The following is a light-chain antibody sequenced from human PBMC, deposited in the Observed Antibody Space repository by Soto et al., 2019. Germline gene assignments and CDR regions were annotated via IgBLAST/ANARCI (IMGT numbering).Light chain of an antibody. V-gene: IGLV2-14*03. CDR3: FANTSSTTYV. CDR1: SSDIGGYKY. CDR2: DVI. Sequence: QSALTQPASVSGSPGQTITISCTGSSSDIGGYKYVSWYQHHPGKAPQLIIFDVINRPSGVSNRFSGSKSGNTASLTIFGLQAEDEADYYCFANTSSTTYVFGTGTKVTVL. J-gene: IGLJ1*01.